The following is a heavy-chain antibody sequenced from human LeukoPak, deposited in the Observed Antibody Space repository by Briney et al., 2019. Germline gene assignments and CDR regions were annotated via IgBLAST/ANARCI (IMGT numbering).Heavy chain of an antibody. J-gene: IGHJ4*02. V-gene: IGHV4-31*03. Sequence: SETLSLTCTVSGGSISSGGYYWSWIRQHPGKGLEWIGYIYYSGSTYYNPSLKSRVTISEDTSKNQFSLKLSSVTAADTAVYYCARGTRGGSERIDYWGQGTLVTVSS. CDR3: ARGTRGGSERIDY. D-gene: IGHD1-1*01. CDR2: IYYSGST. CDR1: GGSISSGGYY.